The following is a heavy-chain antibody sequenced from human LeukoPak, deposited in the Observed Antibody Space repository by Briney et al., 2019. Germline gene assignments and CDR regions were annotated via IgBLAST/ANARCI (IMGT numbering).Heavy chain of an antibody. CDR1: GFTFRSFA. D-gene: IGHD3-16*01. J-gene: IGHJ4*02. CDR3: ARVQTYYDYVWGSPDY. V-gene: IGHV3-64*01. CDR2: ISSIGGSR. Sequence: GGSLRLSCVASGFTFRSFAMHWVRQAPGTGLKYVSAISSIGGSRYYANSVEGRFSISRDNAKETLYLQMGSLRVEDMAVYYCARVQTYYDYVWGSPDYWGQGTLVTVSS.